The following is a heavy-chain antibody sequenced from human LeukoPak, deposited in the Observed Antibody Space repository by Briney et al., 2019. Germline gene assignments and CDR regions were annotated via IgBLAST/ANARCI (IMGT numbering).Heavy chain of an antibody. V-gene: IGHV4-30-4*08. CDR3: ARDAPAYCSSTSCYSPLDY. CDR1: GGSISSGDYY. Sequence: PSETLSLTCTVSGGSISSGDYYWSWIRQPPGKGLEWIGYIYYSGSTYYNPSLKSRVTISVDTSKNQFSPKLSSVTAADTAVYYCARDAPAYCSSTSCYSPLDYWGQGTLVTVSS. CDR2: IYYSGST. J-gene: IGHJ4*02. D-gene: IGHD2-2*02.